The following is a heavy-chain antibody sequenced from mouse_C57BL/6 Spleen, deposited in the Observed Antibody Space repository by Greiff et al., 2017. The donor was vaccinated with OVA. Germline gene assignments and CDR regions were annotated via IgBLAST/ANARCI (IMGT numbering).Heavy chain of an antibody. V-gene: IGHV1-53*01. D-gene: IGHD1-1*01. CDR1: GYTFTSYW. CDR2: INPSNGGT. CDR3: ARSRFITTYAMDY. Sequence: QVQLQQSGTELVKPGASVKLSCKASGYTFTSYWMHWVKQRPGQGLEWIGNINPSNGGTNYNEKFKSKATLTVDKSSSTAYMQLSSLTSEDSAVYYCARSRFITTYAMDYWGQGTSVTVSS. J-gene: IGHJ4*01.